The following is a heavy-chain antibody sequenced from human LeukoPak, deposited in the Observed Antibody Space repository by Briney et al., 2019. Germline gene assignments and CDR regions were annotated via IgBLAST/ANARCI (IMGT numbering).Heavy chain of an antibody. Sequence: GESLKISCKGSGYSFTSYWIAWVRQMPGKGLEWMGIIYPGDSDTRYSPSFQGQVTISADKSMSTACLQWSSLKASDTAMYYCARGDSSSWYSDWGQGTLVTVSS. CDR3: ARGDSSSWYSD. J-gene: IGHJ4*02. D-gene: IGHD6-13*01. CDR1: GYSFTSYW. V-gene: IGHV5-51*01. CDR2: IYPGDSDT.